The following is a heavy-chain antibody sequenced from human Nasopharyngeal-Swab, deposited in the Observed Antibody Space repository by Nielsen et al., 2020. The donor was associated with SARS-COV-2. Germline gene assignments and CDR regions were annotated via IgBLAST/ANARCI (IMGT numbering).Heavy chain of an antibody. CDR3: ARDGQGAVDLDY. V-gene: IGHV3-74*01. Sequence: GESLKLSCAASGFILSDYWVHWVRQAPGKGLVWVSHVQNDGTTTTYADAVKGRFTMSRDDAKNILYLQMNSLRTEDTAVYYCARDGQGAVDLDYWGQGSLVTVSS. CDR1: GFILSDYW. J-gene: IGHJ4*02. D-gene: IGHD6-19*01. CDR2: VQNDGTTT.